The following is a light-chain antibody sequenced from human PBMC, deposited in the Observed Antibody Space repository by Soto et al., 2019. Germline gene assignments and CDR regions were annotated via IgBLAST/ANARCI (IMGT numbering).Light chain of an antibody. J-gene: IGKJ1*01. CDR2: DAS. CDR1: QSITRR. V-gene: IGKV3D-15*01. Sequence: EIRMTQSPATLSVSPGESATLTCRASQSITRRLIWYQQKPGKAPKLLIYDASTMATGIPARFSGSGSGTEFTLTISRLEPDDFAVYYCQQYSSFPRTFGQGTKVDIK. CDR3: QQYSSFPRT.